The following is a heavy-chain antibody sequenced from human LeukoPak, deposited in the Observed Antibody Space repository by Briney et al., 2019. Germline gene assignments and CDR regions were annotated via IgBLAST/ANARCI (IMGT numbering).Heavy chain of an antibody. J-gene: IGHJ4*02. CDR1: GGSFSGYY. V-gene: IGHV4-34*12. CDR2: IIHSGST. CDR3: ASSTPYYDILTGYYN. Sequence: PETLSLTCAVYGGSFSGYYWSWIRQPPGKGLEWIGEIIHSGSTNYNPSLKSRVTISVDTSKNQFSLKLSSVTAADTAVYYCASSTPYYDILTGYYNWGQGTLVTVSS. D-gene: IGHD3-9*01.